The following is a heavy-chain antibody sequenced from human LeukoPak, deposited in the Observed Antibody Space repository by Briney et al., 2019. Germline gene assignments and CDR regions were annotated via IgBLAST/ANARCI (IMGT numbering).Heavy chain of an antibody. CDR3: ARSGYCSGGSCLLLDY. Sequence: GASVKVSFKASGYTFTIYGISWVRQAPGQGLEWMGWISAYNGNTNYAQKVQGRVTMTTDTSTSTAYMELRSLRSDDTAVYYCARSGYCSGGSCLLLDYWGQGTLVTVSS. CDR2: ISAYNGNT. V-gene: IGHV1-18*01. CDR1: GYTFTIYG. J-gene: IGHJ4*02. D-gene: IGHD2-15*01.